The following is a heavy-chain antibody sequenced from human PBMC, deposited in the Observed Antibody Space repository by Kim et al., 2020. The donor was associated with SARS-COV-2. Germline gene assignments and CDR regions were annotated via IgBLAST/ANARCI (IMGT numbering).Heavy chain of an antibody. Sequence: DSVTGRFIISRDNSKNTLYLQMNSLRAEDTAIYYCAGYYYGSGSYYRSIDYWGQGTLVTVSS. J-gene: IGHJ4*02. CDR3: AGYYYGSGSYYRSIDY. D-gene: IGHD3-10*01. V-gene: IGHV3-23*01.